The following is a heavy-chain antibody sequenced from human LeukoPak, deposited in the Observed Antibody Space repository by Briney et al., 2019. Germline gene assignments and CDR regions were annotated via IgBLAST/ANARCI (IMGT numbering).Heavy chain of an antibody. V-gene: IGHV3-30*18. CDR1: GVTLSPYV. J-gene: IGHJ5*02. D-gene: IGHD3-10*01. CDR3: AKEGTPQVSTWYDL. Sequence: PGMSLRLSCAASGVTLSPYVMHWVRQAPGKGREWVAVISYEGGTQHYADSVKGRFIISRDNPRNTLYLQMNILRTEDTAVYYCAKEGTPQVSTWYDLWGQGTQVIVSS. CDR2: ISYEGGTQ.